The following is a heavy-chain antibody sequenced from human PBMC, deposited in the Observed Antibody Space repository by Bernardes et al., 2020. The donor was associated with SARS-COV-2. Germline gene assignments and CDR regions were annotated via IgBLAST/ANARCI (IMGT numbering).Heavy chain of an antibody. CDR3: TTDEGGFNSDAFDI. CDR2: IKSKANGGTT. D-gene: IGHD1-26*01. J-gene: IGHJ3*02. CDR1: GFTFSNAW. V-gene: IGHV3-15*01. Sequence: GGSLRLSRAASGFTFSNAWMTWVRQAPGKGLEWVGRIKSKANGGTTQYAAPVKGRFTISRDDSINTLYLQMSSLKTEDTAIYFCTTDEGGFNSDAFDIWGQGTMVTVSS.